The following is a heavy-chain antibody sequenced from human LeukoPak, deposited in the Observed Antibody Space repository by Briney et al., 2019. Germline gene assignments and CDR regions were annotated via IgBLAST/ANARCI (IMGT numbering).Heavy chain of an antibody. J-gene: IGHJ5*02. D-gene: IGHD3-10*02. V-gene: IGHV5-51*01. CDR1: GYSFTTYW. Sequence: GESLKISCKGSGYSFTTYWIGWVRQLPGEGLEWMGIIYPGDSDTRYSPSFQGQVTISADKSISTAYLQWNSLKASGTAIYYCARYGRGVGASRDWFDPWGQGTLVTVSS. CDR2: IYPGDSDT. CDR3: ARYGRGVGASRDWFDP.